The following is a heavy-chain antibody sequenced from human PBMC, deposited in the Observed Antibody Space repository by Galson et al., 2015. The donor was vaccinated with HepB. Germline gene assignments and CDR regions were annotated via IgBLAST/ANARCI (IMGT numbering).Heavy chain of an antibody. D-gene: IGHD4-11*01. J-gene: IGHJ4*02. CDR1: GFIFSNAW. CDR3: ITDQYHDTSSFDY. Sequence: SLRLSCATSGFIFSNAWMTWVRQAPGKGLEWVGRIKSNFDGGSTDYAAPVKGRFTMSRADSENMLFLQMNSLKTEDSAMYYCITDQYHDTSSFDYWGQGTLVTVSS. V-gene: IGHV3-15*01. CDR2: IKSNFDGGST.